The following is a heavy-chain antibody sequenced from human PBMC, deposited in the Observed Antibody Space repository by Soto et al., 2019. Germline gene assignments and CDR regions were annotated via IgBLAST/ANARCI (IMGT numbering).Heavy chain of an antibody. J-gene: IGHJ6*02. Sequence: PSETLSLTCTVSGGSISSGGYYWSWIRQHPGKGLEGIGYIYYSGSTYYNPSLKSRVTISVDTSKNQFSLKLSSVTAADTAVYYCARSYSSASSYYYGMDVGGQGTTVTVSS. V-gene: IGHV4-31*03. CDR2: IYYSGST. CDR3: ARSYSSASSYYYGMDV. D-gene: IGHD6-6*01. CDR1: GGSISSGGYY.